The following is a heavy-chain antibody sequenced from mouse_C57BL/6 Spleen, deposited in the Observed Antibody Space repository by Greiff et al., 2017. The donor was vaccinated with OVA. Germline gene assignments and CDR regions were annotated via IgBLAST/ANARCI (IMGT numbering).Heavy chain of an antibody. CDR1: GYTFTSYW. CDR2: IDPSDSET. Sequence: VQLQQPGAELVRPGSSVKLSCKASGYTFTSYWMHWVKQRPIQGLEWIGNIDPSDSETHYNQKFKDKATLTVDKSSSTAYMQLSSLTSGDSAVYYCAREGAGNGYFGVWGTGTTVTVSS. V-gene: IGHV1-52*01. J-gene: IGHJ1*03. CDR3: AREGAGNGYFGV. D-gene: IGHD3-3*01.